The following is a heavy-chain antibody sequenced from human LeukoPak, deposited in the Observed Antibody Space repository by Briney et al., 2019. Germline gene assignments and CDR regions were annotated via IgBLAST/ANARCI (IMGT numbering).Heavy chain of an antibody. CDR2: ISSSSSTI. V-gene: IGHV3-48*01. D-gene: IGHD3-10*01. CDR3: ARWRSSYEWSIFDY. J-gene: IGHJ4*02. Sequence: GGSLRLSCAASGFTFSSYGMHWVRQAPGKGLEWVSYISSSSSTIYYADSVKGRFTISRDNAKNSLYLQMNSLRAEDTAVYYCARWRSSYEWSIFDYWGQGTLVTVSS. CDR1: GFTFSSYG.